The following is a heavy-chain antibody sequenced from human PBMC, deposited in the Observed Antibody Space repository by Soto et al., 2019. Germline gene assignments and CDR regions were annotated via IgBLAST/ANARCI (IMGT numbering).Heavy chain of an antibody. Sequence: SVKVSCKASGDTFSSYAIIWVRQAPGQGLEWMGGIIPIFGTANYAQKFQGRVTITADESTSTAYMELSSLRSEDTAVYYCARDSGSYYCFDYWGQGTLVTVSS. J-gene: IGHJ4*02. V-gene: IGHV1-69*13. D-gene: IGHD1-26*01. CDR1: GDTFSSYA. CDR2: IIPIFGTA. CDR3: ARDSGSYYCFDY.